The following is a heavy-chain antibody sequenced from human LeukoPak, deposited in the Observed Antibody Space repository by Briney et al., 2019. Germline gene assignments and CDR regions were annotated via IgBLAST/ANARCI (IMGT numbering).Heavy chain of an antibody. CDR1: GFTFSSYA. CDR3: AKGGEMATISFFDY. CDR2: ISWNSGSI. J-gene: IGHJ4*02. D-gene: IGHD5-24*01. V-gene: IGHV3-9*03. Sequence: GGSLRLSCAASGFTFSSYAMSWVRQAPGKGLEWVSGISWNSGSIGYADSVKGRFTISRDNAKNSLYLQMNSLRAEDMALYYCAKGGEMATISFFDYWGQGTLVTVSS.